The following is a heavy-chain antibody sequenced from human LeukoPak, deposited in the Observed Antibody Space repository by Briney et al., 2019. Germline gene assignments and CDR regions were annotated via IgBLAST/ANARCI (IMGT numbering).Heavy chain of an antibody. J-gene: IGHJ6*02. V-gene: IGHV3-21*01. Sequence: GGSLRLSCAASGFTFSSYSMNWVRQAPGKGLEWVSSISSSSSYIYYADSVKGRFTISRDNAMNSLYLQMNSLRAEDTAVYYCARDTVVVPAAIFFYYYYGMDVWGQGTTVTVSS. CDR1: GFTFSSYS. CDR2: ISSSSSYI. D-gene: IGHD2-2*01. CDR3: ARDTVVVPAAIFFYYYYGMDV.